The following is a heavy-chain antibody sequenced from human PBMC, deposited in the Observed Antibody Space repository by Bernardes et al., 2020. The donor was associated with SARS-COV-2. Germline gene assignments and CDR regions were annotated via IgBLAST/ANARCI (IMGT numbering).Heavy chain of an antibody. CDR1: GFTFDDYA. D-gene: IGHD6-13*01. CDR2: ISWNSGSI. Sequence: GGSLRLSCAASGFTFDDYAMHWVRQAPGKGLEWVSGISWNSGSIGYADSVKGRFTISRDNAKNSLYLQMNSLRAEDTALYYCATSGLYSSSWYGFDIWGQGTMVTVSS. V-gene: IGHV3-9*01. CDR3: ATSGLYSSSWYGFDI. J-gene: IGHJ3*02.